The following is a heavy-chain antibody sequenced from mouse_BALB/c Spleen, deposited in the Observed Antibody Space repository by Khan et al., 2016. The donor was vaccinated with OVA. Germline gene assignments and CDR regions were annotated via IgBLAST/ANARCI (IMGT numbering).Heavy chain of an antibody. J-gene: IGHJ3*01. CDR1: GYTFTSYT. CDR2: INPSNGYT. CDR3: VICGAFYRNDDSLAY. Sequence: QIQLVQSGAELARPGASVKMSCKASGYTFTSYTIHWIKLTPGQGLEWIGYINPSNGYTNYNQKFKDMVTLTADTSSTTAYMQLSSLTADDSAAYNSVICGAFYRNDDSLAYWGQGTLVTVSA. V-gene: IGHV1-4*01. D-gene: IGHD2-14*01.